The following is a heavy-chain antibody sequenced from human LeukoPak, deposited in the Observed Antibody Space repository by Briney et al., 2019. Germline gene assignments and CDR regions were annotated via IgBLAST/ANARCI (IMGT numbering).Heavy chain of an antibody. CDR1: GGSISIYY. CDR3: ARAARGAYYAMDV. Sequence: PSETLSLTCTVSGGSISIYYWSWIRQPPGKGREWIGYIHYSGSTNYNPPLKGRVTISVDTSKNQLSLKLSSVTAADTTVYYCARAARGAYYAMDVWGQGTTVTVSS. V-gene: IGHV4-59*01. J-gene: IGHJ6*02. CDR2: IHYSGST.